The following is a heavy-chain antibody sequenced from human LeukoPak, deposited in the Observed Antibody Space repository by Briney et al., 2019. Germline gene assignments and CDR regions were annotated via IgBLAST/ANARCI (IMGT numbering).Heavy chain of an antibody. V-gene: IGHV3-48*01. D-gene: IGHD1-26*01. CDR1: GFTFSSYS. CDR3: ARTPYSENYADY. CDR2: ISYRRSAI. Sequence: GGSLRLSCAVSGFTFSSYSMNWVRQAPGKGLEWVSYISYRRSAIYYADSVKGRFTISRDNAKNSLHLQMNSVRAGDTAVYYCARTPYSENYADYWGQGTLVTVSS. J-gene: IGHJ4*02.